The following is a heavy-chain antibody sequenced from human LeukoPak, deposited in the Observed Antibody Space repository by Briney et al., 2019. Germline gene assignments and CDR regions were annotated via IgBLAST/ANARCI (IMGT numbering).Heavy chain of an antibody. J-gene: IGHJ5*02. D-gene: IGHD3-22*01. CDR1: GGSISSSSYY. CDR3: ARDRYYYDSSGHNWFDP. Sequence: PSETLSLTCTVSGGSISSSSYYWGWIRQPPGKGLECIGSIYYSGSTYYNPSLKSRVTISVDTSKNQFSLQLNSVTPEDTAVYYCARDRYYYDSSGHNWFDPWGQGTLVTVSS. V-gene: IGHV4-39*07. CDR2: IYYSGST.